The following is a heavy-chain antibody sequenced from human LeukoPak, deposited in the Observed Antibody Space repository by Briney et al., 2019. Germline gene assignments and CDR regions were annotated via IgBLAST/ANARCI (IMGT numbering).Heavy chain of an antibody. CDR3: ARVGKGSAFDI. CDR1: GFTFSSYD. J-gene: IGHJ3*02. Sequence: PGGSLRLSCAASGFTFSSYDMHWVRQATGKGLEWVSGIGTAGDTYYPGSVKGRFTISRENAKNSLFLQMNSLRAGDTAVYYCARVGKGSAFDIWGQGTMVAVSS. V-gene: IGHV3-13*04. CDR2: IGTAGDT. D-gene: IGHD3-10*01.